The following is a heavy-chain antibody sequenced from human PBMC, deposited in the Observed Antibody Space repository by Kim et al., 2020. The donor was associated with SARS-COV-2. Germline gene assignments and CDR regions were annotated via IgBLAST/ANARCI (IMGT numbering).Heavy chain of an antibody. D-gene: IGHD3-16*01. CDR1: GFTFSDYY. Sequence: GGSLRLSCAASGFTFSDYYMSWIRQAPGKGLEWFSYISSSSSYTNYADSVKGRFTISRDNAKNSLYLQMNSLRAEDTAVYYCASSFDTTSYYYYGMDVWGQGTTVTVSS. CDR2: ISSSSSYT. J-gene: IGHJ6*02. V-gene: IGHV3-11*03. CDR3: ASSFDTTSYYYYGMDV.